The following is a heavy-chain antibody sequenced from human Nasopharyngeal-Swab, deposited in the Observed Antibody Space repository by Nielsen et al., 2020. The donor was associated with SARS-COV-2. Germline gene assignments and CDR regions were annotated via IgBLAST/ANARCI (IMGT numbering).Heavy chain of an antibody. V-gene: IGHV4-61*02. Sequence: SETLSLTCTVSGGSINSGSYYWSWIRQPAGKGLEWIGRIYTSGSTNYNPSLKSRVTISVDTSKNQFSLKLSSVTAADTAVYYCARVGGSYWFDPWGQGTLVTVSS. J-gene: IGHJ5*02. CDR2: IYTSGST. D-gene: IGHD1-26*01. CDR3: ARVGGSYWFDP. CDR1: GGSINSGSYY.